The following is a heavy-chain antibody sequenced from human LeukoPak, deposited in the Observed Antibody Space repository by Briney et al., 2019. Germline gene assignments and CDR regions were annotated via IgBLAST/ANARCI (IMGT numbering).Heavy chain of an antibody. D-gene: IGHD3-22*01. J-gene: IGHJ4*02. CDR1: GSTFSNYG. Sequence: ASVKVSCKASGSTFSNYGFSWVRQAPGQGLEWMGRIIPMFGSANYAQKFQGRVTITTDKSTATTNMELSSLRSEDTAVYYCVRERRYGSSGYYFESDYWGQGTLVTVSS. CDR2: IIPMFGSA. V-gene: IGHV1-69*05. CDR3: VRERRYGSSGYYFESDY.